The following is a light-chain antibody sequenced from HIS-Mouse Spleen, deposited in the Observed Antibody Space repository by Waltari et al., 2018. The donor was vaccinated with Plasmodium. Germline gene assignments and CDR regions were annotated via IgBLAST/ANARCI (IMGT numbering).Light chain of an antibody. V-gene: IGLV1-44*01. Sequence: QSVLTQPPSASGTPGQRVTISCSGSISSIGSNTVNWYQQLPGTAPKLRIYSNNQRPSGVPDRVSGSKCGTSASLAISGLQSEDEADYYCAAWDDSLNGVVFAGGTKLTVL. CDR3: AAWDDSLNGVV. CDR2: SNN. CDR1: ISSIGSNT. J-gene: IGLJ2*01.